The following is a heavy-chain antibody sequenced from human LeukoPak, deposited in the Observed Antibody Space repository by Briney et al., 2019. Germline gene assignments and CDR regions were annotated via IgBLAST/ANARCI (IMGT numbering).Heavy chain of an antibody. CDR2: SNTSGGSR. CDR1: GYTFTSYY. D-gene: IGHD2-21*01. Sequence: GASVKVSCKAAGYTFTSYYMHWGRQAPGQGLGWVGISNTSGGSRSYAQKFQGRVTMTRDTSTSTVYMELSSLRSEDTAVYYCARGWHDCGGDCYSRLLDYWGQGTLVTVSS. J-gene: IGHJ4*02. V-gene: IGHV1-46*03. CDR3: ARGWHDCGGDCYSRLLDY.